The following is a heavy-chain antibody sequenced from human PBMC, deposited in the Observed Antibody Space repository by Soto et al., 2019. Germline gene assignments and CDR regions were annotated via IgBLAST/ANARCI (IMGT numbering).Heavy chain of an antibody. J-gene: IGHJ3*02. CDR2: ISYDGSNK. CDR3: ARVKGYSSGWYRPNAFDI. CDR1: GFTFSSYA. D-gene: IGHD6-19*01. Sequence: QVQLVESGGGVVQPGRSLRLSCAASGFTFSSYAMHWVRQAPGKGLEWVAVISYDGSNKYYADSVKGRFTISRDNSKNTLYLQMNSLRAEDTAVYHCARVKGYSSGWYRPNAFDIWGQGTMVTVSS. V-gene: IGHV3-30-3*01.